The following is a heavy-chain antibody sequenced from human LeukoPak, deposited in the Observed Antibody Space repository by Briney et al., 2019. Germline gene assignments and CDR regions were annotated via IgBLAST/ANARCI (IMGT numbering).Heavy chain of an antibody. Sequence: GGSLRLSCEASGFTVSSNHMSWVRQAPGKGLEWVSVIYSGGGTNYADSVKGRFTISRDNSKNTLYLQMNSLRAEDTAVYYCARDHGGELRLPGYWGQGTLVTVSS. V-gene: IGHV3-66*01. CDR2: IYSGGGT. CDR3: ARDHGGELRLPGY. CDR1: GFTVSSNH. J-gene: IGHJ4*02. D-gene: IGHD1-7*01.